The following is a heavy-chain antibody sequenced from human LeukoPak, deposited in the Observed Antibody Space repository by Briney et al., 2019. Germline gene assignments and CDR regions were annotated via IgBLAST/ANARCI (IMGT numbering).Heavy chain of an antibody. CDR1: GFTVSSNY. D-gene: IGHD6-19*01. Sequence: GGSLRLSCAASGFTVSSNYMSWVRQAPGKGLEWVSVIYSGGSTYYADSVKGRFTISRDNSKNTLYLQMNSLRAEDTAVYYCARDAPGIAVAGTKDVDYWGQGTLVTVSS. CDR3: ARDAPGIAVAGTKDVDY. CDR2: IYSGGST. V-gene: IGHV3-53*01. J-gene: IGHJ4*02.